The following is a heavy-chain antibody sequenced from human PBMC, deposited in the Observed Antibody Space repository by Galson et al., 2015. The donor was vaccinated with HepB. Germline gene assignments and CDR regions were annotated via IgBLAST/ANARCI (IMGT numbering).Heavy chain of an antibody. CDR1: GGSISDYY. CDR3: ARHPWGGSVGHI. J-gene: IGHJ3*02. V-gene: IGHV4-59*08. Sequence: ETLSLTCTVSGGSISDYYWSWIRQPPGKGLEWIGYIYYSGSTSYNPSLKSRVTISIDRSKIHFSLKLSSVTAADTAVYYCARHPWGGSVGHIWGQGTLVTVSS. CDR2: IYYSGST. D-gene: IGHD1-26*01.